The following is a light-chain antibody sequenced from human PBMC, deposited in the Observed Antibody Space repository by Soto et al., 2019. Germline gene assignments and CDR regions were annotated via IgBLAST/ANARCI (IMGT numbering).Light chain of an antibody. CDR2: DVF. J-gene: IGKJ1*01. CDR3: QQFGSSPRA. Sequence: VLPQSPGTLSLSPGETAPLSGRASQTVRSNYLAWYQQRPGQAPRLLIYDVFTRATGTPDRFSGSGSGTDFTLTISRLEPEDSAVYYCQQFGSSPRAFGQGTKVDIK. CDR1: QTVRSNY. V-gene: IGKV3-20*01.